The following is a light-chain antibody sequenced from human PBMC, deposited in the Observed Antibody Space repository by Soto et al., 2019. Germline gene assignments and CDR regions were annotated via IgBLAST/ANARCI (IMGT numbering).Light chain of an antibody. J-gene: IGKJ3*01. CDR1: QGISNY. Sequence: DIQMTQSPSSLSASVGDRVTITCRASQGISNYLAWYQQKPGKVPKLLIYGASTLQSGVPPRFSGSRSGTDFTLTISSLQPEDVATYYCQNYNSAPFTFGPGSKVEIK. CDR3: QNYNSAPFT. CDR2: GAS. V-gene: IGKV1-27*01.